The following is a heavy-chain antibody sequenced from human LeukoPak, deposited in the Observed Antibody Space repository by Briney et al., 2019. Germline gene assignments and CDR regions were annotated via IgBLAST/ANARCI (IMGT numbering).Heavy chain of an antibody. CDR2: ISSSGSTI. D-gene: IGHD2-15*01. J-gene: IGHJ4*02. CDR1: GFTFSSYE. V-gene: IGHV3-48*03. CDR3: ARGYCSGGSCYFFDY. Sequence: PGGSLRLSCAASGFTFSSYEMNWVRQAPGKGLEWVSYISSSGSTIYYADSVKGRFTISRDNAKNSLYLQMNSLRAEDTAVYYCARGYCSGGSCYFFDYWGQGTLVTVSS.